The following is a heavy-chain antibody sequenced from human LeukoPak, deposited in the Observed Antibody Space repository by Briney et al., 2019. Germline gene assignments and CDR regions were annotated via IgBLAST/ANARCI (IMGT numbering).Heavy chain of an antibody. CDR2: IKQDGSEK. D-gene: IGHD3-10*01. CDR1: GFTFRSYG. Sequence: GGTLRLSCAASGFTFRSYGMNWVRQAPGKGLEWVANIKQDGSEKYYVDSVKGRFTISRDNSKNTLYLEMNSLRLEDTAVYYCAKDLMRDRWFGESWGQGTLVTVSS. J-gene: IGHJ5*02. CDR3: AKDLMRDRWFGES. V-gene: IGHV3-7*01.